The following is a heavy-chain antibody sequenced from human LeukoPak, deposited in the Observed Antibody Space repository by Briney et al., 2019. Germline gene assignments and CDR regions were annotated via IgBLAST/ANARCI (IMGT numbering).Heavy chain of an antibody. D-gene: IGHD6-6*01. V-gene: IGHV3-9*01. CDR2: ISWNSDSI. CDR3: ARDRSEYSLRGFDP. Sequence: GGSLRLSCAASGFTFDDYAMHWVRQAPGKGLEWVSGISWNSDSIAYGDSVKGRFTISRDNAKNSLCLQMNSLRAEDTALYYCARDRSEYSLRGFDPWGQGTLVTVSS. CDR1: GFTFDDYA. J-gene: IGHJ5*02.